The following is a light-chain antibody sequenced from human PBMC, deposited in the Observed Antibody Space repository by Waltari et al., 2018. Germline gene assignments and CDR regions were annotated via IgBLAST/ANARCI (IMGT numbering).Light chain of an antibody. V-gene: IGLV2-14*03. CDR1: SSAFVANKY. CDR2: DVT. Sequence: QSALTQPASVSGSPGQSITISCTATSSAFVANKYVSWYQQHPGKAPKVVIYDVTERPSGVSNRFSGSKSGSTASLTISGLQTEDEADYYCSSRTNSITWVFGGGTKVTVL. J-gene: IGLJ3*02. CDR3: SSRTNSITWV.